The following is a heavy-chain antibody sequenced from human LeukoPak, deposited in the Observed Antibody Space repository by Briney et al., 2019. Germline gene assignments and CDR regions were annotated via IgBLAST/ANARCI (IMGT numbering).Heavy chain of an antibody. V-gene: IGHV1-2*02. CDR1: GHTFTGYY. CDR2: INPNSGGT. Sequence: ASVKVACKASGHTFTGYYMHWVRQAPGQGLEWMGWINPNSGGTNYAQKFQGRVTMTRDTSISTAYMELSRLRSDDTAVYYCARPTSGWYGDWGQGTLVTVSS. J-gene: IGHJ4*02. CDR3: ARPTSGWYGD. D-gene: IGHD6-19*01.